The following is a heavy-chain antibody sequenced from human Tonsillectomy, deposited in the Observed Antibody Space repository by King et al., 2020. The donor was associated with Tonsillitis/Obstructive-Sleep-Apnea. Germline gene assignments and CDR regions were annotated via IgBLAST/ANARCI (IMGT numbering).Heavy chain of an antibody. Sequence: VQLVESGGGVVQPGRSLRLSCAASGFTFSSYGMHWVRQAPGKGLEWVAVISYDGSNKYYADSVKGRFTISRDNSKNTPYLQMNSLRAEDTAVYYCAKDFGEWELLHDYWGQGTLVTVSS. CDR1: GFTFSSYG. V-gene: IGHV3-30*18. CDR2: ISYDGSNK. CDR3: AKDFGEWELLHDY. D-gene: IGHD1-26*01. J-gene: IGHJ4*02.